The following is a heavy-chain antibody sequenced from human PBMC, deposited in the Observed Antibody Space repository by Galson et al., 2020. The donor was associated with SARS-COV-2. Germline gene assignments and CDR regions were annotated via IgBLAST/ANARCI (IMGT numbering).Heavy chain of an antibody. CDR3: AKVGSSGELPPADFDY. J-gene: IGHJ4*02. D-gene: IGHD1-26*01. V-gene: IGHV3-30*18. Sequence: GESLKISCAASGFTFSSYGMHWVRQAPGKGLEWVAVISYDGSNKYYADSVKGRFTISRDNSKNTLYLQMNSLRAEDTAVYYCAKVGSSGELPPADFDYWGQGTLVTVSS. CDR2: ISYDGSNK. CDR1: GFTFSSYG.